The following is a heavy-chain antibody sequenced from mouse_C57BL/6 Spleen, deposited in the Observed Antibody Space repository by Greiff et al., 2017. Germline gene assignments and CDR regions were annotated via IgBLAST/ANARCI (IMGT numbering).Heavy chain of an antibody. V-gene: IGHV1-18*01. CDR2: INPNDGGT. CDR3: ARWNYSWFAY. J-gene: IGHJ3*01. Sequence: EVQLLQSGPELVKPGASVKLPCKASGYTFTSYNMDWVNQSPGKSLEWIGYINPNDGGTNYNQKFKGKSTLTVDKSSSTAYMELRSLTSEDTAVYYCARWNYSWFAYWGQGTLVTVSA. CDR1: GYTFTSYN. D-gene: IGHD2-1*01.